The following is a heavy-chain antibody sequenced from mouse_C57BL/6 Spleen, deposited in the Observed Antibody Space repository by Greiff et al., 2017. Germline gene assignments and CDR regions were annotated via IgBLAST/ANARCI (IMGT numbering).Heavy chain of an antibody. CDR1: GFTFTDYY. CDR3: ARSATGSYYCDY. CDR2: IRNKANGYTT. J-gene: IGHJ2*01. V-gene: IGHV7-3*01. Sequence: EVQLQQSGGGLVQPGGSLSLSCAASGFTFTDYYMSWVRQPPGKALEWLGFIRNKANGYTTEYSASVKGRFTISRDNSQSILYLQMNALRAEDSATYDCARSATGSYYCDYWGQGTTLTVSS. D-gene: IGHD4-1*02.